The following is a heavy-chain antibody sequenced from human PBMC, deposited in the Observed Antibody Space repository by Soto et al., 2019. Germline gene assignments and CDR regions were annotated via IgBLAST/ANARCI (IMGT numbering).Heavy chain of an antibody. Sequence: QVQLQESGPGLVKPSQTLSLTCTVSGGSISSGDYYWSWIRQPPGKGLEWIGYIYYSGSTYYNPSLKSRVTISVDTSKNQFSLKLSSVTAADTAVYYCARDNLYFYDILTGWRHNWFDPWGQGTLVTVSS. CDR2: IYYSGST. CDR3: ARDNLYFYDILTGWRHNWFDP. J-gene: IGHJ5*02. V-gene: IGHV4-30-4*01. D-gene: IGHD3-9*01. CDR1: GGSISSGDYY.